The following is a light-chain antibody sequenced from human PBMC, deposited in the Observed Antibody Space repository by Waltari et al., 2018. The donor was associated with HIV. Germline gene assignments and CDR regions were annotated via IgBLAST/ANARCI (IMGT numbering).Light chain of an antibody. Sequence: QSALTQPASVSGSPGQPITISCTGSRSDVGGYKPVLWYQQHPGKAPRLIIYEVSKRPSGVSNRYSASKSGKTASLTVSGLRAEDEADYYCSSYAGSSTFVIFGGGTKLTVL. CDR3: SSYAGSSTFVI. CDR1: RSDVGGYKP. CDR2: EVS. J-gene: IGLJ2*01. V-gene: IGLV2-23*02.